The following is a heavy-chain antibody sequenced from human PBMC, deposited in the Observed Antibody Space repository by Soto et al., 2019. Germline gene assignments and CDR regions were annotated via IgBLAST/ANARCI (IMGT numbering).Heavy chain of an antibody. Sequence: PSETLSLTCAVYGGSFSGYYWSWIRQPPGKGLEWIGEINHSGSTNYNPSLESRVTISVDTSKDQFSLKLSSVTAADTAVYYCARVMRIESNTTVRYYYYYGMDVWGQGTTVTVSS. CDR1: GGSFSGYY. J-gene: IGHJ6*02. D-gene: IGHD4-4*01. V-gene: IGHV4-34*01. CDR3: ARVMRIESNTTVRYYYYYGMDV. CDR2: INHSGST.